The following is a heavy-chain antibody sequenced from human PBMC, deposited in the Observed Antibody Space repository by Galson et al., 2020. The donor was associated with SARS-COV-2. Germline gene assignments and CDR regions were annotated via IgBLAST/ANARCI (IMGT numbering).Heavy chain of an antibody. J-gene: IGHJ6*02. CDR3: ARTPKEVTIFGVVYCGMDV. CDR2: IFSNDEK. V-gene: IGHV2-26*01. Sequence: SGPTLVKPTETLTLTSTVSGFSLSNARMGVSWIRQPPGKALEWLAHIFSNDEKSYSTSLKSRLTNSKDTSKSQVVLTMTNMDPVDTATYYCARTPKEVTIFGVVYCGMDVWGQGTTVTVSS. D-gene: IGHD3-3*01. CDR1: GFSLSNARMG.